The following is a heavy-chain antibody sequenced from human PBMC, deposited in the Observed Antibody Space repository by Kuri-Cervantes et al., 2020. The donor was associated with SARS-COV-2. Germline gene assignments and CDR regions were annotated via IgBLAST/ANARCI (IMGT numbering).Heavy chain of an antibody. CDR3: ARVAVSGTDY. V-gene: IGHV3-30*03. CDR2: ISYDGSNK. D-gene: IGHD6-19*01. J-gene: IGHJ4*02. CDR1: GFTFSSYG. Sequence: GESLKISCAASGFTFSSYGMHWVRQAPGKGLEWVAVISYDGSNKFYADSVKGRFTISRDNSKNTLYLQMNSLRAEDTALYYCARVAVSGTDYWGQGTLVTVSS.